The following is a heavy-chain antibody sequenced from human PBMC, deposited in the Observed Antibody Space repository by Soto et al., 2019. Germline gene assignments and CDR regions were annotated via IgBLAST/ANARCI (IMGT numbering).Heavy chain of an antibody. CDR2: INHSGST. J-gene: IGHJ5*02. CDR1: GGSVCGYY. CDR3: ARFPITIFGVVIRQDWFDP. Sequence: SETLSITCAVCGGSVCGYYWGGIRQPPGKGLEWIGEINHSGSTNYNPSLKSRVTISVDTSKNQFSLKLSSVTAADTAVYYCARFPITIFGVVIRQDWFDPWGQGTLVTVSS. V-gene: IGHV4-34*01. D-gene: IGHD3-3*01.